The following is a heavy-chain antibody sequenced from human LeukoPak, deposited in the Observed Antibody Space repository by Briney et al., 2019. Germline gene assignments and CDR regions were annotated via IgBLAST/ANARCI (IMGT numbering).Heavy chain of an antibody. J-gene: IGHJ5*02. Sequence: ASVKVSCKASGYTFTAYYLHWVRQAPGQGLEWMGWINPNNGGTNYAQKFLGRVTMTRDTSISTGYMELSSLRSDDTAVYYCARDWGDNWNDWFDPWGQGTLVTVSS. CDR3: ARDWGDNWNDWFDP. V-gene: IGHV1-2*02. CDR2: INPNNGGT. CDR1: GYTFTAYY. D-gene: IGHD1-1*01.